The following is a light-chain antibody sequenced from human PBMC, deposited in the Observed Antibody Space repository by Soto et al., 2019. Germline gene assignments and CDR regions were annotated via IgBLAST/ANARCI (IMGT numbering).Light chain of an antibody. Sequence: QSVLTQPPSVSAAPGQKVTISCSGSSSNIGSDYVSWYQQLPGTAPKLLIYENNKRPSGIPGRFSGSKSGTSATLGITGLQTGDEADYYCGAWDTSLTGGVFGGGTKLTVL. CDR1: SSNIGSDY. CDR2: ENN. V-gene: IGLV1-51*02. J-gene: IGLJ2*01. CDR3: GAWDTSLTGGV.